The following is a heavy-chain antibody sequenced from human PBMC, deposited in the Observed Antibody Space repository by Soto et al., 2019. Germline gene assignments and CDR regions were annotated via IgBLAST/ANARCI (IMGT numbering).Heavy chain of an antibody. V-gene: IGHV3-9*01. CDR1: GFTFDDYA. J-gene: IGHJ4*02. CDR2: ISWNSGSI. Sequence: EVQLVESGGGLVQPGRSLRLSCAASGFTFDDYAMHWVRQAPGKGLEWVSGISWNSGSIGYADSVKGRFTISRDNAKNSLYMQMNSLRAEDTALYYCAKSGPRFGELFGLFDYWGQGTLVTVSS. CDR3: AKSGPRFGELFGLFDY. D-gene: IGHD3-10*01.